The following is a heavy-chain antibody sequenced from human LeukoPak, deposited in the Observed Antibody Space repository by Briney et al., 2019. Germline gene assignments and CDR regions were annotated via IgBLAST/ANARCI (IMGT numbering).Heavy chain of an antibody. CDR2: IIPIFGTA. CDR3: ARGPVSRAYYYYGMDV. V-gene: IGHV1-69*13. Sequence: RASVKVSCKASGGTFSSYAISWVRQAPGQGLEWMGGIIPIFGTANYAQKFRGRVTITADESTSTAYMELSSLRSEDTAVYYCARGPVSRAYYYYGMDVWGQGTTVTVSS. CDR1: GGTFSSYA. J-gene: IGHJ6*02.